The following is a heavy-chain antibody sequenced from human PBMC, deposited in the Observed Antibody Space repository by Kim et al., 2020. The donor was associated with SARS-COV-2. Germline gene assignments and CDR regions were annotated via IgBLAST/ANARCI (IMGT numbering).Heavy chain of an antibody. V-gene: IGHV1-69*13. Sequence: SVKVSCKASGGTFSSYAISWVRQAPGQGLEWMGGIIPIFGTANYAQKFQGRVTITADESTSTAYMELSSLRSEDTAVYYCARNYNSSGRPNAFDIWGQGTMVTVSS. J-gene: IGHJ3*02. CDR2: IIPIFGTA. D-gene: IGHD3-22*01. CDR1: GGTFSSYA. CDR3: ARNYNSSGRPNAFDI.